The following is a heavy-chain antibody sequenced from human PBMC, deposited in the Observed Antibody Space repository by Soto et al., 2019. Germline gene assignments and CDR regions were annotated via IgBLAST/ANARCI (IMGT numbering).Heavy chain of an antibody. J-gene: IGHJ3*02. CDR2: INSDGSSI. Sequence: GWSLRLSCAASGFTFSRHWMHWVRQAPGKGLVWVSRINSDGSSINYADSVKGRFTISRDNAKNTLYLQMNSLRAEDTAVYYCAGVGDGYDVFDIWGQGTMVTVSS. V-gene: IGHV3-74*01. CDR1: GFTFSRHW. CDR3: AGVGDGYDVFDI. D-gene: IGHD3-16*01.